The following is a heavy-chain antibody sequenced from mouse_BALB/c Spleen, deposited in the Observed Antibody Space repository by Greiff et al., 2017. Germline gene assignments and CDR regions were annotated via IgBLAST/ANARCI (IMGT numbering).Heavy chain of an antibody. D-gene: IGHD1-1*01. V-gene: IGHV3-2*02. CDR1: GYSITSDYA. Sequence: EVQLQQSGPGLVKPSQSLSLTCTVTGYSITSDYAWNWIRQFPGNKLEWMGYISYSGSTSYNPSLKSRISITRDTSKNQFFLQLNSVTTEDTATYYCARSYYYGSSYEGFAYWGQGTRVTVSA. CDR3: ARSYYYGSSYEGFAY. CDR2: ISYSGST. J-gene: IGHJ3*01.